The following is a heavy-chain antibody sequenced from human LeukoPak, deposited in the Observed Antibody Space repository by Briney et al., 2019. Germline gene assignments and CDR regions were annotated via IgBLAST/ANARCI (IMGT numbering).Heavy chain of an antibody. CDR3: ARGRSGYHYDY. Sequence: PGGSLRLSCAASGFTFSSYSMNWVRQAPGKGLEWVSYISSSSSTIYYADSVKGRFTISRDNAKSSLYLQMNSLRAEDTAVYYCARGRSGYHYDYWGQGTLVTVSS. CDR1: GFTFSSYS. D-gene: IGHD3-22*01. CDR2: ISSSSSTI. V-gene: IGHV3-48*01. J-gene: IGHJ4*02.